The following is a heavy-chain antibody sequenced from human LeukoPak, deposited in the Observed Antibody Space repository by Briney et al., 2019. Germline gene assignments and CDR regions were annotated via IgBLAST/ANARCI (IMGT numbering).Heavy chain of an antibody. J-gene: IGHJ4*02. D-gene: IGHD3-16*01. V-gene: IGHV4-39*01. CDR3: ARRSGGLTYYFDY. Sequence: SETLSLTCTVSGGSISSCLYYWFWTPQPPGMALLCFGSIYYSGSTYYNPSLKSRVTISVDTSKNQFSLKLSSVTAADTAVYYCARRSGGLTYYFDYWGQGTLVTVSS. CDR2: IYYSGST. CDR1: GGSISSCLYY.